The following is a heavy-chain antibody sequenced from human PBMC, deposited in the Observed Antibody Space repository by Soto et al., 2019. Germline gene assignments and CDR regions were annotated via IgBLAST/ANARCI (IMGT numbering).Heavy chain of an antibody. CDR2: ISHDGIP. CDR3: VYYTDGWYLGGDS. Sequence: QLQLQESGPGLVKPSETLSLTCTVSGGSINTRGYFWGWFRQPPGKGLEWIGHISHDGIPGYNPSLRGRILISADASRNQFYLEMTSVTASDMGPYYCVYYTDGWYLGGDSWGQGTMVIVSS. CDR1: GGSINTRGYF. D-gene: IGHD6-19*01. J-gene: IGHJ5*01. V-gene: IGHV4-39*01.